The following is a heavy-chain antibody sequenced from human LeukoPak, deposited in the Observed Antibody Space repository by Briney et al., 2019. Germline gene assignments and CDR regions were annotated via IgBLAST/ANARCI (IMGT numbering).Heavy chain of an antibody. CDR1: GFTFSSYT. CDR2: ISGSGGST. V-gene: IGHV3-23*01. Sequence: GGSLRLSCAASGFTFSSYTMSWVRQAPGKGLEWVSAISGSGGSTYYADSVKGRFTISRDNSKNTLYLQMNSLRAEDTAVYYCAKARGYSYGSHFDYWGQGTLVTVSS. D-gene: IGHD5-18*01. J-gene: IGHJ4*02. CDR3: AKARGYSYGSHFDY.